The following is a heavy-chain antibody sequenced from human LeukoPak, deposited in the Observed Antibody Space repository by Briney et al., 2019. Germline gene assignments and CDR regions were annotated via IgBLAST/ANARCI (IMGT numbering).Heavy chain of an antibody. CDR2: ISGSGGST. CDR3: AKEKTDSSGYYNPDAFDI. CDR1: GFTFSSYA. V-gene: IGHV3-23*01. Sequence: GGSLRLSCAASGFTFSSYAMSWVRQAPGKGLEWVSAISGSGGSTYYADSVKGRFTISRDNSKNTLYLQMNSLRAEDTAVYYCAKEKTDSSGYYNPDAFDIWGQGTMVTVSS. J-gene: IGHJ3*02. D-gene: IGHD3-22*01.